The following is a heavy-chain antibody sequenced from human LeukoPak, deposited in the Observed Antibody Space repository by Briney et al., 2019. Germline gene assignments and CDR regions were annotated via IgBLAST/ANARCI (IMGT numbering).Heavy chain of an antibody. J-gene: IGHJ6*04. CDR1: GFTFSNAW. CDR3: TTRLWFGELRGYYGMDV. Sequence: SGGSLRLSCAASGFTFSNAWMSWVRQAPGKGLEWVGRIKSKTDGGTTDYAAPVKGRFTISRDDSKNTLYLQMNSLKTEDTAVYYSTTRLWFGELRGYYGMDVWGKGTTVTVSS. V-gene: IGHV3-15*01. D-gene: IGHD3-10*01. CDR2: IKSKTDGGTT.